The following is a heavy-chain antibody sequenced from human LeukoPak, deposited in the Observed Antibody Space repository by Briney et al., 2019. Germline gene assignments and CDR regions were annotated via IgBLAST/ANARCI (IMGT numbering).Heavy chain of an antibody. CDR1: GYTFTSYT. V-gene: IGHV1-3*01. CDR3: ARDASRVVVVIDYFDY. Sequence: ASVKVSCKASGYTFTSYTMHWVRQAPGQRLEWMGWINAGNGNTKYSQKFQGRVTITRDSSASTAYMEPSSLRSEDTAVYYCARDASRVVVVIDYFDYWGQGTLVTVSS. J-gene: IGHJ4*02. D-gene: IGHD3-22*01. CDR2: INAGNGNT.